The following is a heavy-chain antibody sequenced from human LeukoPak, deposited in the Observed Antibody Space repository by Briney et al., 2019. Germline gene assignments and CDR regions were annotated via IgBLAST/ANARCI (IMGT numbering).Heavy chain of an antibody. V-gene: IGHV3-30*02. D-gene: IGHD3-22*01. CDR3: AKDGFYFGSSDYYYFDY. J-gene: IGHJ4*02. CDR1: GFIFSSYA. Sequence: GGSLRLSCGASGFIFSSYAMHWVRQAPGKGLEGVAFIRYDGSNEFYADSVQGRFTISRDNSKNTLYLQMNSLRAEDTAVYYCAKDGFYFGSSDYYYFDYWGQGTLVTVSS. CDR2: IRYDGSNE.